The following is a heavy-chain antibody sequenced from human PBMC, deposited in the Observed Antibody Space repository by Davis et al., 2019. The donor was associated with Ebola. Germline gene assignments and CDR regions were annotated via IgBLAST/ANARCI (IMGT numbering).Heavy chain of an antibody. J-gene: IGHJ4*02. CDR2: ISYDGSNN. CDR1: GSTFSSYA. CDR3: VKVVTPSFFDY. Sequence: GGSLRLSCVASGSTFSSYAMHWARQAQGTGLERVAVISYDGSNNYDADSVKGRFTISRDNSKNTLYLQMGSQRAEDTAADYCVKVVTPSFFDYWGQGTLVTVSS. V-gene: IGHV3-30*14. D-gene: IGHD4-23*01.